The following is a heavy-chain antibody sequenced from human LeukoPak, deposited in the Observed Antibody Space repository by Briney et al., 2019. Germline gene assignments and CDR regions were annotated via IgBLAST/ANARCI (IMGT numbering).Heavy chain of an antibody. CDR1: GFTFSSYW. J-gene: IGHJ4*02. V-gene: IGHV3-74*01. CDR2: INSDGSST. CDR3: ARASGLSAWGRKLVLPDY. Sequence: PGGSLRLSCAASGFTFSSYWMHWVRQAPGKGLVWVSRINSDGSSTSYADSVKGRFTISRDNAKNTLYLQMNSLRAEDTAVYYCARASGLSAWGRKLVLPDYWGQGTLVTVSS. D-gene: IGHD3-10*01.